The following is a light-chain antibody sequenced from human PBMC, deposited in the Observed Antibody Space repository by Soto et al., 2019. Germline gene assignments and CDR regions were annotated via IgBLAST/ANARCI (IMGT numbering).Light chain of an antibody. CDR3: QHYNSYSEA. J-gene: IGKJ1*01. CDR2: KAS. CDR1: QTISSW. Sequence: DIQMTQSPSTLSGSVGDRVTITCRASQTISSWLAWYQQKPGKAPKLLIYKASTLNSGVPSRFSGSGSGTEFPLTISSLQTDDFATYYCQHYNSYSEAFGQGTKVELK. V-gene: IGKV1-5*03.